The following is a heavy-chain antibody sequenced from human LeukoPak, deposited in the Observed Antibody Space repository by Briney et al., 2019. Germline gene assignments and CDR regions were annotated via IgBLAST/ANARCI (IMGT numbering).Heavy chain of an antibody. J-gene: IGHJ3*02. Sequence: SETLSLTCTVSGGSISSSSYYWGWIRQPPGKGLEWIGSIYYSGSTYYNPSLKSRVTISVDTSKNQFSLKLSSVTAADTAVYYCARDSQLSHNAFDIWGQGTMVTVFS. D-gene: IGHD2-2*01. CDR2: IYYSGST. CDR3: ARDSQLSHNAFDI. CDR1: GGSISSSSYY. V-gene: IGHV4-39*07.